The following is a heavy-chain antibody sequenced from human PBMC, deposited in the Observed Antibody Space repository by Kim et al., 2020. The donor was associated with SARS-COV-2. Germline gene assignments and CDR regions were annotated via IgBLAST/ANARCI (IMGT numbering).Heavy chain of an antibody. CDR3: TRVNPIAGGWYDAFDI. CDR2: IRSKANSYAT. D-gene: IGHD6-19*01. CDR1: GFTFSGST. Sequence: GGSLRLSCAASGFTFSGSTMHWVRQASGKGLEWVGRIRSKANSYATAYAASVKNRFTISRDDSKNTAYLQMNSLKTEDTAVYYCTRVNPIAGGWYDAFDIWGRGTMVSVSS. V-gene: IGHV3-73*01. J-gene: IGHJ3*02.